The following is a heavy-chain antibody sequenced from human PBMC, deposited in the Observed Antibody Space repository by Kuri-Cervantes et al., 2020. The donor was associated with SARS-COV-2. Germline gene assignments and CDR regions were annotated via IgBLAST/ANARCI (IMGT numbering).Heavy chain of an antibody. Sequence: ESLKISCAASGFTFSSYWMHWVRQAPGKGLGWVSRINSDGSSTSYADSVKGRFTISRDNAKNALYLQMNSLRAEDTAVYYCSKDRKEFWSGLGYYYYVMDVWGQGTTVTVSS. CDR1: GFTFSSYW. V-gene: IGHV3-74*01. D-gene: IGHD3-3*01. J-gene: IGHJ6*02. CDR3: SKDRKEFWSGLGYYYYVMDV. CDR2: INSDGSST.